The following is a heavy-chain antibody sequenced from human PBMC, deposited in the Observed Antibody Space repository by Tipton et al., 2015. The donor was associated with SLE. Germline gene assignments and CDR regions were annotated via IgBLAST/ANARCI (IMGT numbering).Heavy chain of an antibody. CDR3: Y. CDR2: ISGSGGST. J-gene: IGHJ4*02. CDR1: GFTFSSYA. V-gene: IGHV3-23*01. D-gene: IGHD4-17*01. Sequence: SLRLSCAASGFTFSSYAMSWVRQAPGKGLEWVSAISGSGGSTYYADSVKGRFTISRDNSKNTLYMEFYCVREGHGDYFLDYWGQGTLVTVSS.